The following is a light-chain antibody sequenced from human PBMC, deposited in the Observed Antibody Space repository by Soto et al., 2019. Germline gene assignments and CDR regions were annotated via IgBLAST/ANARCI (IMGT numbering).Light chain of an antibody. V-gene: IGLV4-60*02. CDR2: LEGSGSY. CDR3: ETWDSNTRV. CDR1: SGHSSYI. J-gene: IGLJ3*02. Sequence: QLVLTQSSSASASLGSSVKLTCTLSSGHSSYIIAWHQQQPGKAPRYLMKLEGSGSYNKGSGVPDRFSGSSSGADRYLTISTLQLEDEADYYCETWDSNTRVFGGGTQLTVL.